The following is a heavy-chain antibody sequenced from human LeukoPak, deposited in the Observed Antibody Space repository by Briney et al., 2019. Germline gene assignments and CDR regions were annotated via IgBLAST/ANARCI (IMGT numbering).Heavy chain of an antibody. V-gene: IGHV3-21*01. J-gene: IGHJ3*02. D-gene: IGHD1-7*01. Sequence: PGGSLRLSCAASGFTFSSYSINWVRQAPGKGLEWVSSIDSSSSYIYYADSVKGRFTIYRDNAKNSLFLQMNSLRVEDTAVYYCARPGITGTMGYGAFDIWGQGTRVTVSS. CDR1: GFTFSSYS. CDR3: ARPGITGTMGYGAFDI. CDR2: IDSSSSYI.